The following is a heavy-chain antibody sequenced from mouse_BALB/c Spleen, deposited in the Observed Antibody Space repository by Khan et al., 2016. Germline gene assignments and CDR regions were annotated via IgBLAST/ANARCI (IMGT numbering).Heavy chain of an antibody. Sequence: LVKTGASVKISCKASGYSFTGYYIHWVKQSHGKGLEWIGYISCYNGATNYNQKFRGKATFTVDTSSSTAYMQFNSLTSEDSAVWYCARGDFVGYYAMDYLGQGTSVTVSS. J-gene: IGHJ4*01. CDR3: ARGDFVGYYAMDY. CDR1: GYSFTGYY. CDR2: ISCYNGAT. V-gene: IGHV1S34*01.